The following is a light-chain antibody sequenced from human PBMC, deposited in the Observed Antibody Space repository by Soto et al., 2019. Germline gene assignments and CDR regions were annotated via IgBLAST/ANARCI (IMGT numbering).Light chain of an antibody. CDR1: RGFSSGS. V-gene: IGKV3-20*01. J-gene: IGKJ1*01. CDR3: QNVGRRLRT. Sequence: VFTRCPDPRPLCPCARATLACLARRGFSSGSLARYQQKPGQAPRLLIHGTSSRATGIPDRYSGRWSGTDFTLTINSLEPEDLAVYYCQNVGRRLRTVGSGTKVDIK. CDR2: GTS.